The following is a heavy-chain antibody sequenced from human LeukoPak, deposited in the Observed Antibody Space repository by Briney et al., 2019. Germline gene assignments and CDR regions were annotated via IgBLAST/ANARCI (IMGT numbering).Heavy chain of an antibody. CDR2: IYYSGST. D-gene: IGHD2/OR15-2a*01. CDR1: GGSISSSSYY. CDR3: ARYFADAFDI. J-gene: IGHJ3*02. V-gene: IGHV4-61*05. Sequence: PSETLSLTCTVSGGSISSSSYYWSWIRQPPGKGLEWIGYIYYSGSTNYNPSLKSRVTISVDTSKNQFSLKLSSVTAADTAVYYCARYFADAFDIWGQGTMVTVSS.